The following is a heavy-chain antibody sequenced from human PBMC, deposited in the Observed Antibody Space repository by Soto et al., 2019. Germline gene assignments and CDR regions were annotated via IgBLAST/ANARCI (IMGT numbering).Heavy chain of an antibody. V-gene: IGHV3-23*01. CDR3: AKGRWRDGYYGSGSYYTGDDY. CDR1: GFTFSSYA. CDR2: ISGSGGST. Sequence: GGSLRLSCAASGFTFSSYAMSWVRQAPGKGLEWVSAISGSGGSTYYADSVKGRFTISRDNSKNTLYLQMNSLRAEDTAVYYCAKGRWRDGYYGSGSYYTGDDYWGQGTLVTVSS. J-gene: IGHJ4*02. D-gene: IGHD3-10*01.